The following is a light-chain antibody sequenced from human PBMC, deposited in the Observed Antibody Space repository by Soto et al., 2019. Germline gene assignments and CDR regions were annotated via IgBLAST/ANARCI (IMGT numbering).Light chain of an antibody. CDR3: QQSYRTPIT. Sequence: DIQLTQSPSPLSASVGDRVAITCLASQSISTYLNWYQQKPGKAPKVLIYAASNLQSGVPPSFSGSGSGTDFTLTISSLQPEDVATYVCQQSYRTPITFGQGTRLEIK. CDR2: AAS. V-gene: IGKV1-39*01. CDR1: QSISTY. J-gene: IGKJ5*01.